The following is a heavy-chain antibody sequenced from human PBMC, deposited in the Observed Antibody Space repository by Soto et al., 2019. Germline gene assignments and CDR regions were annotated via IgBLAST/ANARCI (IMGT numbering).Heavy chain of an antibody. D-gene: IGHD4-17*01. CDR2: IYWDYDI. Sequence: KSGPTLVNPTQTLTLTCTFSGFSLSTSGVGVDWIRQPSGKVLEWLGVIYWDYDIRYSPSLQSRLTLTKDTSKNQVVLTMTNMDPVDSATYYCAHLPGYGELSYFDYWGQRTLVTVSS. CDR3: AHLPGYGELSYFDY. J-gene: IGHJ4*02. CDR1: GFSLSTSGVG. V-gene: IGHV2-5*02.